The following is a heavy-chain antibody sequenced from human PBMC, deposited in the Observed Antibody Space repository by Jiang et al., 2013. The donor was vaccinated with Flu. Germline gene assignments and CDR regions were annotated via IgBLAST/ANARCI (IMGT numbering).Heavy chain of an antibody. V-gene: IGHV4-38-2*01. D-gene: IGHD1-14*01. J-gene: IGHJ4*01. CDR2: VYRTGTT. CDR1: GYAINSGYF. CDR3: ARVGYNPIPLDY. Sequence: GSGLVKPSETLSLTCAVSGYAINSGYFWGWIRQPPGMGLEWIGHVYRTGTTFSNPSLESRVTISVDTSNNNFSLRLSSVTAADTAIYFCARVGYNPIPLDYWGRGTLVTVSS.